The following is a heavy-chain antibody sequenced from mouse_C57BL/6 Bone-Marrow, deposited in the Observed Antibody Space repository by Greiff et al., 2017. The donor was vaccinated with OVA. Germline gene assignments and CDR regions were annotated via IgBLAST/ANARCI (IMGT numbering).Heavy chain of an antibody. V-gene: IGHV2-2*01. J-gene: IGHJ2*01. CDR2: IWSGGST. CDR3: ARNSRGYYERGYCDY. D-gene: IGHD2-3*01. CDR1: GFSLTSYG. Sequence: VNVVESGPGLVQPSQSLSITCTVSGFSLTSYGVHWVRQSPGKGLEWLGVIWSGGSTDYNAAFISRLSISKDNSKSQVFFKMNSLQADDTAIYYCARNSRGYYERGYCDYWGQGTTLTVSS.